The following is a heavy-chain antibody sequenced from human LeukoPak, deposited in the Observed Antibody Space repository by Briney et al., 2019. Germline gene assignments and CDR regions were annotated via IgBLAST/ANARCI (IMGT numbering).Heavy chain of an antibody. D-gene: IGHD3-22*01. Sequence: SETLSLTCTVSGGSISSYYWSWIRQSPGKGLEWIGYIYYSGSTYYNPSLKSRVTISVDTSKNQFSLKLSSVTAADTAVYYCARDYYYDSSGYRNDAFDIWGQGTMVTVSS. CDR3: ARDYYYDSSGYRNDAFDI. CDR2: IYYSGST. V-gene: IGHV4-30-4*08. J-gene: IGHJ3*02. CDR1: GGSISSYY.